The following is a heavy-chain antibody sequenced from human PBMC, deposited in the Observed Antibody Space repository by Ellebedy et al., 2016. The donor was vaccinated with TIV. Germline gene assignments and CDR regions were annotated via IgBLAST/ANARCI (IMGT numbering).Heavy chain of an antibody. D-gene: IGHD2/OR15-2a*01. Sequence: PGGSLRLSCAASGFTFDDFAMHRVRQAPGKGLEWVSIISGDGRRTYTADSVRGRFTISRDNSENSLYLQMNSLTIEDTALYYCAKVKMQLSSSYGMDVWGKGTTVTVSS. CDR3: AKVKMQLSSSYGMDV. CDR2: ISGDGRRT. J-gene: IGHJ6*04. V-gene: IGHV3-43*02. CDR1: GFTFDDFA.